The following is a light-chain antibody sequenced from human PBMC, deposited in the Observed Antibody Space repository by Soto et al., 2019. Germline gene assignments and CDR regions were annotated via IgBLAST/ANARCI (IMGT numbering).Light chain of an antibody. V-gene: IGKV3-20*01. CDR3: QQYGDSPRT. CDR1: QSVSSNF. Sequence: EIVLTQSPATLSLSPGERATLSCRASQSVSSNFLAWYRQKPGQAPRLLIHGASNRATGIPDRFSGSGSGTDFTLTISRLEPEDFAVYYCQQYGDSPRTFGQGTKVDIK. J-gene: IGKJ1*01. CDR2: GAS.